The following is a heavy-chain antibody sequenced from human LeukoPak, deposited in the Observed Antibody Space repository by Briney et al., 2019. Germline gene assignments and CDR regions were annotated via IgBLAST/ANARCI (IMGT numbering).Heavy chain of an antibody. CDR1: GVSISSSSYY. CDR3: ARHRSYLSYFDY. Sequence: SETLSLTCTVSGVSISSSSYYWGWIRQPRGKGLEWIGSIYYSGSTYYNPSLKSRVTISVDTSKNQFSLKLSSVTAADTAVYYCARHRSYLSYFDYWGQGTLVTVSS. CDR2: IYYSGST. V-gene: IGHV4-39*01. D-gene: IGHD2-2*02. J-gene: IGHJ4*02.